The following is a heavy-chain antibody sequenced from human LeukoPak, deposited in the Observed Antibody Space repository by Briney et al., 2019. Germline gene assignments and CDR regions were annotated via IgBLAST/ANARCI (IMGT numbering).Heavy chain of an antibody. CDR1: GFTFSTYW. V-gene: IGHV3-7*05. Sequence: QTGGSLRLSCAASGFTFSTYWMAWVRQAPGKGLEWVANIKQDGSQKNYVDSVRGRFIISRDNDKNSLYLQMNSLRAEDTAVYYCARDVGGNLDYWGQGILVTVSS. CDR3: ARDVGGNLDY. D-gene: IGHD1-26*01. CDR2: IKQDGSQK. J-gene: IGHJ4*02.